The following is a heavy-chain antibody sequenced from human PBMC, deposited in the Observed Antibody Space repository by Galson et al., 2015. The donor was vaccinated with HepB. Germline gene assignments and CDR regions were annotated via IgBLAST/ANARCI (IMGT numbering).Heavy chain of an antibody. CDR2: ISSSGSTI. CDR3: ARLAYLEWSNSGDY. D-gene: IGHD3-3*01. CDR1: GFTFSSYE. J-gene: IGHJ4*02. V-gene: IGHV3-48*03. Sequence: SLRLSCAASGFTFSSYEMNWVRQAPGKGLEWVSYISSSGSTIYYADSVKGRFTISRDNAKNSLYLQMNSLRAEDTAVYYCARLAYLEWSNSGDYWGQGTLVTVSS.